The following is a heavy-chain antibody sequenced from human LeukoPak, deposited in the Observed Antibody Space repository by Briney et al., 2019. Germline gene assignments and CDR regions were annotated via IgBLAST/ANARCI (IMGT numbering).Heavy chain of an antibody. CDR3: AKGRGYDFWSGYYGEYYFDY. CDR1: GFTFSSYG. J-gene: IGHJ4*02. D-gene: IGHD3-3*01. Sequence: GGTLRLSCEASGFTFSSYGMSWVRQAPGKGLEWVSAISGSGGSTYYADSVKGRFTISRDNSKNTLYLQMNSLRAEDTAVYYCAKGRGYDFWSGYYGEYYFDYWGQGTLVTVSS. V-gene: IGHV3-23*01. CDR2: ISGSGGST.